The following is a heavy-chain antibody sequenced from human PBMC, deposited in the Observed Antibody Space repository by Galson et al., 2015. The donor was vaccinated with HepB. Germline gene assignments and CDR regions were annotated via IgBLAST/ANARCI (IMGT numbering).Heavy chain of an antibody. CDR3: ARGDSSGWTDWYFDL. D-gene: IGHD6-19*01. V-gene: IGHV3-11*05. CDR1: GFTFSDYY. Sequence: SLRLSCAASGFTFSDYYMSWIRQAPGKGLEWVSYISSSSSYTNYADSVKGRFTISRDNAKNSLYLQMNSLRAEDTAVYYCARGDSSGWTDWYFDLWGRGTLVTVSS. CDR2: ISSSSSYT. J-gene: IGHJ2*01.